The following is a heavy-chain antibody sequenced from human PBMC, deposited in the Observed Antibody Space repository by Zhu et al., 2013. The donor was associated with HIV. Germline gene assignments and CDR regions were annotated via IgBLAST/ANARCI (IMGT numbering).Heavy chain of an antibody. D-gene: IGHD3-10*01. CDR1: GYTFTGYY. V-gene: IGHV1-2*02. J-gene: IGHJ6*03. CDR3: ARVRGEGDGAYYYHYMDV. CDR2: INSNSGGT. Sequence: GYTFTGYYIHWVRQAPGQGLEWMGWINSNSGGTNYAQRFQGRVTMTRDTSISTAYMELSRLRSDDTAVYYCARVRGEGDGAYYYHYMDVWGKGDHGHRLL.